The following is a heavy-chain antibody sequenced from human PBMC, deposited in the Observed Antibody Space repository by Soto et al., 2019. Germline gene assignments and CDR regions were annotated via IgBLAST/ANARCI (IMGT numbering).Heavy chain of an antibody. D-gene: IGHD2-2*01. V-gene: IGHV1-18*04. CDR3: ARDPLVLVVKHAIGGDYYYGMDV. CDR1: GYTFTSYG. CDR2: ISAYNGNT. J-gene: IGHJ6*02. Sequence: ASVKVSCKASGYTFTSYGISWVRQAPGQGLEWMGWISAYNGNTNYAQKLQGRVTMTTDTSTSTAYMELRSPRSDDTAVYYCARDPLVLVVKHAIGGDYYYGMDVWGQGTTVTVSS.